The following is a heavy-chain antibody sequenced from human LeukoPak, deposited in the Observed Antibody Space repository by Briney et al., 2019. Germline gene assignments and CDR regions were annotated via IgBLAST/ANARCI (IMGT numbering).Heavy chain of an antibody. V-gene: IGHV4-34*01. CDR2: INHSGRT. CDR1: SGSVSGGY. D-gene: IGHD1-1*01. Sequence: PSETLSLTCVVSSGSVSGGYCVWIRQSPGKGLEWIGEINHSGRTNYKPSLESRVTISLDKSTGQFSLKLRSVTAADSGVYLCARDPCTTINCPLRFWGPGTLVTVSS. CDR3: ARDPCTTINCPLRF. J-gene: IGHJ4*02.